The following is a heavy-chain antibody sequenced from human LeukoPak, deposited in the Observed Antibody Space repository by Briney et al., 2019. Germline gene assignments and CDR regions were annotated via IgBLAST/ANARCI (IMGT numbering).Heavy chain of an antibody. V-gene: IGHV3-53*01. CDR2: IYSDGDT. CDR3: ARERIYFGSGRDLTDARLFYYYGMDI. CDR1: GLTVSDNC. J-gene: IGHJ6*02. D-gene: IGHD3-10*01. Sequence: GGSLRLSCVASGLTVSDNCMSWVRQAPGKGLEWVSVIYSDGDTYFSDSVKGRFTISRDNSKNTLYLQMNSLRAEDTAVYYCARERIYFGSGRDLTDARLFYYYGMDIWGQGTTVTVSS.